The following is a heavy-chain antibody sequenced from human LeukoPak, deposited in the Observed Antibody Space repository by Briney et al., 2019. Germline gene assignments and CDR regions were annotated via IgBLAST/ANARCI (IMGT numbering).Heavy chain of an antibody. CDR3: AKEQSIAVASEYYFDY. CDR2: ISGSGGST. D-gene: IGHD6-19*01. CDR1: GFTFSSYA. V-gene: IGHV3-23*01. J-gene: IGHJ4*02. Sequence: GGSLRLSCAASGFTFSSYAMSWVRQAPGKGLEWVSAISGSGGSTYYADSVKVRFTISRDNSKNTLYLQMNSLRAEDTAVYYCAKEQSIAVASEYYFDYWGQGTLVTVSS.